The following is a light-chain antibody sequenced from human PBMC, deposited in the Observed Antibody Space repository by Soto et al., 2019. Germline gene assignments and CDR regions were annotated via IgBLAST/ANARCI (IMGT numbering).Light chain of an antibody. CDR1: SSNIGKNP. CDR2: RDD. CDR3: APWDDGLGAPL. J-gene: IGLJ2*01. Sequence: QSVLTQPPSASGTPGQSVTVSCSGGSSNIGKNPVTWYQQLPGAAPKLLIHRDDQRPSWVPDRFSASKSDASASLAISGLQSEDEADYYCAPWDDGLGAPLFGGGTKLTVL. V-gene: IGLV1-44*01.